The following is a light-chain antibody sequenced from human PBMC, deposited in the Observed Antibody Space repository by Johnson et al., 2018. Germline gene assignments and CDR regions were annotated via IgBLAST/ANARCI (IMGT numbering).Light chain of an antibody. V-gene: IGLV1-51*02. J-gene: IGLJ1*01. Sequence: QSVLTQPPSVSAAPGQKVTISCSGSSSNIGNNYVSWYQQLPGTAPKLLIYENNKRPSGIPERFAGSKSGKSAHLGTTRLQTGDEADYYCETWDGSLSARNGLGTGTKVTFL. CDR3: ETWDGSLSARNG. CDR1: SSNIGNNY. CDR2: ENN.